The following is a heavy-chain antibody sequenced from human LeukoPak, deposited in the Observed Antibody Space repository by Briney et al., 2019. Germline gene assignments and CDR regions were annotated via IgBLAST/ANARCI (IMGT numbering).Heavy chain of an antibody. CDR1: GYTFTSYD. CDR2: MNPNSGNT. D-gene: IGHD3-3*01. Sequence: ASVKVSCKASGYTFTSYDINWVRQATGQGLEWMGWMNPNSGNTGYAQKFRGRVTMTRNTSISTAYMELSSLRSEDTAVYYCARDFWSGYWDYMDVWGKGTTVTVSS. CDR3: ARDFWSGYWDYMDV. J-gene: IGHJ6*03. V-gene: IGHV1-8*01.